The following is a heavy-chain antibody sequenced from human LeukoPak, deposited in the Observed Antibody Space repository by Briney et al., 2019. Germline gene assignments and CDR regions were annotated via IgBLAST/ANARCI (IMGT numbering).Heavy chain of an antibody. D-gene: IGHD5-18*01. Sequence: SETLSLTCAVYGGSFSGYYWSWIRQPPGKGLEWIGEINHSGSTNYNPSLKSRVTISVDTSKNQFSLKLSSVTAADTAVYYCARAYGYSYGYLNYWGQGTLVTVSS. CDR1: GGSFSGYY. CDR3: ARAYGYSYGYLNY. CDR2: INHSGST. V-gene: IGHV4-34*01. J-gene: IGHJ4*02.